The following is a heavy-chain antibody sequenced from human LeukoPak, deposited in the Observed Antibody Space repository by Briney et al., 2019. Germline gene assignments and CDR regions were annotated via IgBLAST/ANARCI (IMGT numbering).Heavy chain of an antibody. CDR2: ISYDGSNK. V-gene: IGHV3-30*03. Sequence: PGGSLGLSCAASGFTFSSYGMHWVRQAPGKGLEWVAVISYDGSNKYYADSVKGRFTISRDNAKNSLYLQMNSLRAEDTAVYYCARPSGVTTYYYYYMDVWGKGTTVTVSS. D-gene: IGHD4-11*01. CDR3: ARPSGVTTYYYYYMDV. CDR1: GFTFSSYG. J-gene: IGHJ6*03.